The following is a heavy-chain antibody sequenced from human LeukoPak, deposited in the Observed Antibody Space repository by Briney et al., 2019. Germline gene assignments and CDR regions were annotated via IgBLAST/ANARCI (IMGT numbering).Heavy chain of an antibody. CDR2: ISWNSGYI. V-gene: IGHV3-9*01. CDR1: GFTFDDYA. CDR3: AKDLKYSSRYFDY. Sequence: GGSLRLSCAASGFTFDDYAMHWVRQAPGKGLEWVSGISWNSGYIGYADSVKGRFTISRDSAKNSLYLQMNSLRPEDTALYYCAKDLKYSSRYFDYWGQGTLVTVSS. D-gene: IGHD6-13*01. J-gene: IGHJ4*02.